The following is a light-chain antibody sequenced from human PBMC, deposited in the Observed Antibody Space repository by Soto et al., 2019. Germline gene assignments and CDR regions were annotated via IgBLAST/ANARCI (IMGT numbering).Light chain of an antibody. V-gene: IGKV1-5*01. Sequence: EIQITQSPATLTASVDAXVTITCRASQSISSWLAWYQQKPGKAPKLLIYDASSLESGVPSRFSGSGSGTEFTLTISSLQSEDFAIYYCQQYNNGRRLSVGGGTKVDIK. CDR3: QQYNNGRRLS. CDR1: QSISSW. CDR2: DAS. J-gene: IGKJ4*01.